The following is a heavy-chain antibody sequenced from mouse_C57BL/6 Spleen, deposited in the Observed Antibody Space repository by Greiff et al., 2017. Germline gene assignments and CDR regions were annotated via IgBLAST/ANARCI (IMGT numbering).Heavy chain of an antibody. V-gene: IGHV5-4*01. D-gene: IGHD1-1*01. CDR2: ISDGGSYT. CDR1: GFTFSSYA. J-gene: IGHJ4*01. CDR3: ARAPHYGSSLDAMDY. Sequence: EVQRVESGGGLVKPGGSLKLSCAASGFTFSSYAMSWVRQTPEKRLEWVATISDGGSYTYYPDNVKGRFTISRDNAKNTPYLQMSHLKSEDTAMYDCARAPHYGSSLDAMDYWGQGTSVTVSS.